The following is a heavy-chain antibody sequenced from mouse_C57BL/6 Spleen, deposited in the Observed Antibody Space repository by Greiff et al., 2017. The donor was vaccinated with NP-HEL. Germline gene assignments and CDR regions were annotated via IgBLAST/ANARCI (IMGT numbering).Heavy chain of an antibody. CDR2: INPSSGYT. J-gene: IGHJ1*03. CDR3: ATSTMITHWYFDV. Sequence: QVQLQQSGAELAKPGASVKLSCKASGYTFTSYWMHWVKQRPGQGLEWIGYINPSSGYTKYNQKFKDKATLTADKSSSTAYMQLSSLTYEDSAVYYCATSTMITHWYFDVWGTGTTVTVSS. D-gene: IGHD2-4*01. V-gene: IGHV1-7*01. CDR1: GYTFTSYW.